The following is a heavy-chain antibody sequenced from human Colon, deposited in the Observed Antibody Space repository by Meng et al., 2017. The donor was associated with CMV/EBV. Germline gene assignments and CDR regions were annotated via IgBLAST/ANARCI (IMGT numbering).Heavy chain of an antibody. Sequence: SETLSLTCAVYGGSFSGYYWSWIRQPPGKGLEWIGEINHSGSTNYNPSLKSRVTISVDTSKNQFSLKLSAVTAADTAVYYCARGTPFDPWGQGTLVTVSS. V-gene: IGHV4-34*01. CDR1: GGSFSGYY. CDR3: ARGTPFDP. CDR2: INHSGST. J-gene: IGHJ5*02.